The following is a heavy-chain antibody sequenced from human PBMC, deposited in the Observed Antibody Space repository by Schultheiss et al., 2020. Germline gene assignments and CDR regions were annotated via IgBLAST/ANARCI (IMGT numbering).Heavy chain of an antibody. CDR3: ARHKGAYYFDRSGYLFDY. CDR2: ISAYNGDT. J-gene: IGHJ4*02. D-gene: IGHD3-22*01. V-gene: IGHV1-18*01. Sequence: ASVKVSCKASVGTFSSSAISWVRQAPGQGLEWMGWISAYNGDTKYVQKVQGRVTMTTDTSTTTAYMELRSLRSDDTAVYYCARHKGAYYFDRSGYLFDYWGQGTLVTVSS. CDR1: VGTFSSSA.